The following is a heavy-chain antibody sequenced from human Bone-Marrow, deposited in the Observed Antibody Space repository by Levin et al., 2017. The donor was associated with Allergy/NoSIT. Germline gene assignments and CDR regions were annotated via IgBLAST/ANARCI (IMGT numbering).Heavy chain of an antibody. CDR2: INPYSGRA. CDR1: GYTFTGHH. V-gene: IGHV1-2*02. J-gene: IGHJ4*02. Sequence: GESLKISCKASGYTFTGHHIQWARQAPGQGLEWMAYINPYSGRATYSQTFQGRLNLTRDTSIATAYMELSGLRFDDTALYFCARSEYKNFPLDLWGQGTLVTVSS. D-gene: IGHD2/OR15-2a*01. CDR3: ARSEYKNFPLDL.